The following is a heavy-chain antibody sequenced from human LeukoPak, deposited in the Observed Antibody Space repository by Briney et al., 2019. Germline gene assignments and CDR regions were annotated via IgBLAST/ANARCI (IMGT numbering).Heavy chain of an antibody. Sequence: ASVKVSCKASGYTFTSYGISWVRQVPGQGLEWMGWISAYNGNTNYAQKLQGRVTMTTDTSTSTAYMELRSLRSDDTAVYYCARYGIGFWSGYYTDAYFDYWGQGTLVTVSS. CDR3: ARYGIGFWSGYYTDAYFDY. D-gene: IGHD3-3*01. CDR1: GYTFTSYG. V-gene: IGHV1-18*01. J-gene: IGHJ4*02. CDR2: ISAYNGNT.